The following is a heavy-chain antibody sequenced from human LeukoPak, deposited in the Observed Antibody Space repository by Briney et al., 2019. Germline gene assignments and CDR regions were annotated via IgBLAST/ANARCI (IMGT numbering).Heavy chain of an antibody. CDR3: ATGHSYGYDY. J-gene: IGHJ4*02. CDR2: VQGDGRTT. Sequence: PGGSLRLSCAASGLTFRDFWMHWVRKPPGKGLVWVALVQGDGRTTIYADSVKGRFTISRDNAKNTLYLQMNSLRADDSSVYYCATGHSYGYDYWGQGVLVTVSS. CDR1: GLTFRDFW. V-gene: IGHV3-74*01. D-gene: IGHD5-18*01.